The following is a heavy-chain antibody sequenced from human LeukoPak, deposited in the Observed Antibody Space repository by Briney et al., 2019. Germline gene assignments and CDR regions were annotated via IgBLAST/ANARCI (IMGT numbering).Heavy chain of an antibody. Sequence: SETLSLTCAVSGDSVSSSNYYWSWIRQPPGKGLEWIGYIYYSGSTNYNPSLKSRVTISVDTSKNQFSLKLSSVTAAGTAVYYCARAKEYYYDSSGYSLDYFDYWGQGTLVTVSS. J-gene: IGHJ4*02. CDR3: ARAKEYYYDSSGYSLDYFDY. D-gene: IGHD3-22*01. V-gene: IGHV4-61*01. CDR2: IYYSGST. CDR1: GDSVSSSNYY.